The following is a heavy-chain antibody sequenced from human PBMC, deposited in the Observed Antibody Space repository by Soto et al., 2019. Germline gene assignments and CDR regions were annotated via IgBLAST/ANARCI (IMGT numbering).Heavy chain of an antibody. CDR2: ISGSGGDT. Sequence: EVQLLESGGGLVQPGGSLRLSCAASGFTFTPYAMTWVRQAPGKGLEWVSVISGSGGDTYYADSVKGRFTISRDNSKNAVYLQMTSLRVDDTAVYYCAEATAKDTVNRAMDVWGQGTTVTVSS. V-gene: IGHV3-23*01. CDR1: GFTFTPYA. D-gene: IGHD5-18*01. CDR3: AEATAKDTVNRAMDV. J-gene: IGHJ6*02.